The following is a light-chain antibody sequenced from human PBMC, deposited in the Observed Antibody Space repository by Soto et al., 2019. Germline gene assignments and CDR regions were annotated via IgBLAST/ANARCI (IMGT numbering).Light chain of an antibody. V-gene: IGLV1-47*01. CDR2: RNN. CDR3: CSYTSSSPYV. CDR1: SSNIGSNY. Sequence: QSVLTQPPSASGTPGQRVTISCSGSSSNIGSNYVYWYQQLPGTAPKLLIYRNNQRPSGVPDRFSGSKSGTSASLAISGLQAEDEADYYCCSYTSSSPYVFGTGTKVTVL. J-gene: IGLJ1*01.